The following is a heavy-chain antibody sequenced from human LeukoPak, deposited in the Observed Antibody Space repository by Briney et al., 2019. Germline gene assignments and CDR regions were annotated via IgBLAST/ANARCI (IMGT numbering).Heavy chain of an antibody. CDR1: GGSISSYY. J-gene: IGHJ4*02. V-gene: IGHV4-59*12. D-gene: IGHD6-13*01. CDR3: ARGERIAAAGLTF. CDR2: IKYSGST. Sequence: SETLSLTCTVSGGSISSYYWSWIRQPPGKGLEWIGYIKYSGSTNYNPSLKSRVTVSVDTSKNQFSLKLSSVTAADTAVYYCARGERIAAAGLTFWGQGTLVTVSS.